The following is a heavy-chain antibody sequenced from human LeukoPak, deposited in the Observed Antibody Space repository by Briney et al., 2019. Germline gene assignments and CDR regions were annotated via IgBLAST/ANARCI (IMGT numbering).Heavy chain of an antibody. CDR1: GGSFSGYY. D-gene: IGHD3-22*01. J-gene: IGHJ3*02. CDR2: INHSGST. CDR3: ARKPYYYDSSGAAFDI. Sequence: SETLSLTCAVYGGSFSGYYWSWIRQPPGKGLEWIGEINHSGSTNYNPSLKSRVTISVDTSKNQFSLKLSPVTAADTAVYYCARKPYYYDSSGAAFDIWGQGTMVTVSS. V-gene: IGHV4-34*01.